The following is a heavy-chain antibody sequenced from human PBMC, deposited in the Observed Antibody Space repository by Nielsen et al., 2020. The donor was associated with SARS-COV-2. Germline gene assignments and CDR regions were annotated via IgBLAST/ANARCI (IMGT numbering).Heavy chain of an antibody. V-gene: IGHV3-48*04. CDR2: ISSSGSTI. CDR1: GFTFSSYS. D-gene: IGHD2-15*01. CDR3: AKDIGCSGGSCYPGLDY. J-gene: IGHJ4*02. Sequence: GGSLRLSCAASGFTFSSYSMNWVRQAPGKGLEWVSYISSSGSTIYYADSVKGRFTISRDNAKNSLYLQMNSLRAEDTAVYYCAKDIGCSGGSCYPGLDYWGQGTLVTVSS.